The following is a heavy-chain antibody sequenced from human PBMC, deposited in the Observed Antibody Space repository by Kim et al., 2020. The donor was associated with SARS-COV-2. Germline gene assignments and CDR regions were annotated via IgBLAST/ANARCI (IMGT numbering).Heavy chain of an antibody. CDR3: ARVRKYQSYLYGMDV. D-gene: IGHD2-2*01. J-gene: IGHJ6*02. Sequence: QKCQGRVTMTRNTSISTAYMELSSLRSEDTAVYYCARVRKYQSYLYGMDVWGQGTTVTVSS. V-gene: IGHV1-8*01.